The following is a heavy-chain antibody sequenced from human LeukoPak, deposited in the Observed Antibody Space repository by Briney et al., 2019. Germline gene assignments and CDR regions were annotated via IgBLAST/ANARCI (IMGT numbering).Heavy chain of an antibody. CDR1: GGSISSGGYY. CDR2: IYYSGST. J-gene: IGHJ2*01. V-gene: IGHV4-31*03. D-gene: IGHD6-19*01. CDR3: ARVLEGSSGQHWYFDL. Sequence: SQTLSLTCTVSGGSISSGGYYWSWIRQHPGKGLEWIGYIYYSGSTYYNPSLKSRVTISVDTSKNQFSLRLSSVTAADTAVYYCARVLEGSSGQHWYFDLWGRGTLVTVSS.